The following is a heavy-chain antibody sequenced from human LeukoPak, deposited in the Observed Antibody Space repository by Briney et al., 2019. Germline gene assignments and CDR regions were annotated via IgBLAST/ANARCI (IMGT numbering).Heavy chain of an antibody. D-gene: IGHD1-1*01. CDR1: GFTFSSYS. J-gene: IGHJ4*02. V-gene: IGHV3-21*01. Sequence: GGSLRLSCAASGFTFSSYSMNWVRQAPGKGLEWVSSISSSSSYIYYADSVKGRFTISRDNSKNTLYLQMNSLRAEDTAVYYCAKAGGDGTLGTYWGQGTLVTVSS. CDR3: AKAGGDGTLGTY. CDR2: ISSSSSYI.